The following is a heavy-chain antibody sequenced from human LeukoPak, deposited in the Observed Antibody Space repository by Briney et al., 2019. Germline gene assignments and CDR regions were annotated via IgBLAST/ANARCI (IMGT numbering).Heavy chain of an antibody. V-gene: IGHV1-8*01. CDR3: ARGYDYLYAEYFQH. Sequence: ASVKVSCKASGYTFTSYDVNWVRQATGQGLEWMGWMNPNSGNTGYAQRFQGRVTMTRNTSISTAYMELSSLRSEDTAVYYCARGYDYLYAEYFQHWGQGTLVTVSS. J-gene: IGHJ1*01. D-gene: IGHD4-11*01. CDR1: GYTFTSYD. CDR2: MNPNSGNT.